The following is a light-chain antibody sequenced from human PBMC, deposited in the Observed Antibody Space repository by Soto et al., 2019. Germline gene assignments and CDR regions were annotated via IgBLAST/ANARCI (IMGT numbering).Light chain of an antibody. V-gene: IGKV1-6*01. CDR3: LHDYNYPRT. J-gene: IGKJ1*01. CDR2: GAS. CDR1: QGIRNY. Sequence: AIQMTQSPSSLSASVGDRVNITCRASQGIRNYLGWYQQKPGKAPNLLIYGASTLQIGVPSRFSGSGSGTDFTLTINSLQPDDFATYYCLHDYNYPRTFGQGTRVDVK.